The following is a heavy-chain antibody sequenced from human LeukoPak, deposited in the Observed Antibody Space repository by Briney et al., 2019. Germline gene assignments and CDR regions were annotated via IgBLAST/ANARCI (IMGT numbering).Heavy chain of an antibody. Sequence: GASVKVSCKASGYAFTSYGISWVRQAPGQGLEWMGWISAYNGNTNYAQKLQGRVTMTTDTSTSTAYMELRSLRSDDTAVYYCARGYPSSSSWSLYFQYWGQGTLVTVSS. CDR3: ARGYPSSSSWSLYFQY. D-gene: IGHD6-13*01. CDR2: ISAYNGNT. V-gene: IGHV1-18*01. J-gene: IGHJ1*01. CDR1: GYAFTSYG.